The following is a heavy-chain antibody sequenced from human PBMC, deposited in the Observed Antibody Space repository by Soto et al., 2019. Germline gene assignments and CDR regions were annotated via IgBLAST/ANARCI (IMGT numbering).Heavy chain of an antibody. CDR1: GFTFSNYA. J-gene: IGHJ6*03. D-gene: IGHD2-15*01. CDR2: ISASSTYI. Sequence: EVQLVESGGGLVKPGGSLRLPCAASGFTFSNYAMSWVRQAPGKGLEWVSSISASSTYIYYADSVKGRFTISRDNAKNSLYLQMDRLRAEDTAVYYCARDSGGGGYYYYYNMDVWGRGTTVTVSS. CDR3: ARDSGGGGYYYYYNMDV. V-gene: IGHV3-21*02.